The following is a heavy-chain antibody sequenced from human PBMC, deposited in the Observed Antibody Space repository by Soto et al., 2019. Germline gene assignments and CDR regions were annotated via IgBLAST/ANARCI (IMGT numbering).Heavy chain of an antibody. CDR1: GYTFTSYD. CDR3: AGEGVRGMDV. CDR2: MNPNSGNT. Sequence: QVQLVQSGAEVKKPGASVKVSCKASGYTFTSYDINWVRQATGQGLEWMGWMNPNSGNTGYAQKFQGRVTMTRNTSISTASMELTRLRHAATAVYYCAGEGVRGMDVWGHGTTVTVSS. D-gene: IGHD3-16*01. J-gene: IGHJ6*02. V-gene: IGHV1-8*01.